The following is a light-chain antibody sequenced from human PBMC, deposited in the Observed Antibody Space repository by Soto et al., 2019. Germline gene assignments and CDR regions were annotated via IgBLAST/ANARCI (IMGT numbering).Light chain of an antibody. Sequence: QSALTQPDSVSGSPGQSITISCTGTSRDVGAYDYVSWYLQYPDKAPQLLIYYVDHRPSGVSSRVSGSKSGNTASLTISGLQAEDEGDYYCCSYADGSIYFFGTGTKLTVL. V-gene: IGLV2-14*03. CDR1: SRDVGAYDY. CDR3: CSYADGSIYF. J-gene: IGLJ1*01. CDR2: YVD.